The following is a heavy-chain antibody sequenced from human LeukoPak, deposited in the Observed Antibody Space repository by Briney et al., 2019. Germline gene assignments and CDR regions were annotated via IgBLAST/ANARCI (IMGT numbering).Heavy chain of an antibody. J-gene: IGHJ4*02. Sequence: SETLSLTCAVYGGSFSGYYWSWIRQPPGKGLEWIGEINHSGSTNYNPSLKSRVTISVDTSKNQFSLKLSSVTAADTAVYYCARVDYDISTGSFFDYWGQGTLVTVSS. CDR2: INHSGST. CDR3: ARVDYDISTGSFFDY. D-gene: IGHD3-9*01. CDR1: GGSFSGYY. V-gene: IGHV4-34*01.